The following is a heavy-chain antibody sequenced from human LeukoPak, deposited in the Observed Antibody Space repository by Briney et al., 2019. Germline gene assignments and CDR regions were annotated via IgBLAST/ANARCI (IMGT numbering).Heavy chain of an antibody. Sequence: GRSLRLSCAASGFTFSSYTMHWVRQAPGKGLEWVAVISYDGSNKYYADSVKGRFTISRDNSKNMLYLEMNSLRAEDTAVYYCARDWFHAIDYWGQGTLVTVSS. J-gene: IGHJ4*02. V-gene: IGHV3-30*04. CDR1: GFTFSSYT. CDR2: ISYDGSNK. CDR3: ARDWFHAIDY. D-gene: IGHD2/OR15-2a*01.